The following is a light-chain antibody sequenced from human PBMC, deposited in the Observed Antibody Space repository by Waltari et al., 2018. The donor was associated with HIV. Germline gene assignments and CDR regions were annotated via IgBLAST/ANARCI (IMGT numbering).Light chain of an antibody. V-gene: IGLV2-14*01. J-gene: IGLJ3*02. CDR2: DAN. CDR3: ASYTITSTLV. Sequence: QSALTQPASVSGSLGQSITIPCIGTSSDIATYNYVSWYQHHPDKAPRLVIYDANSRPSGVPFRFSGSKSGNTASPTISGLQAEDEADYYCASYTITSTLVFGGGTKVTVL. CDR1: SSDIATYNY.